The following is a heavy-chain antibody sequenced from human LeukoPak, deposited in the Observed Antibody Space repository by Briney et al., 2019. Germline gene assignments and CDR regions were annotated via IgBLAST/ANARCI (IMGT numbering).Heavy chain of an antibody. Sequence: AGGSLRLSCAASGFTVSTNCMTWVRQAPGKGLEWVSTIYSGGTTYYADSVMGRFTISRHNSRNTLYLQMNSLRAEDTAVYYCARGGRDYDFWSAQENWFDPWGQGTLVTVSS. CDR1: GFTVSTNC. CDR2: IYSGGTT. V-gene: IGHV3-53*04. D-gene: IGHD3-3*01. CDR3: ARGGRDYDFWSAQENWFDP. J-gene: IGHJ5*02.